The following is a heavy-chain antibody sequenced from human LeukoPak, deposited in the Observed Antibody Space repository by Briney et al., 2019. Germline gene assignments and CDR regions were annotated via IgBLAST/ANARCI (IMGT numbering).Heavy chain of an antibody. D-gene: IGHD2-21*02. CDR3: ARALSFPYCGGDCYSTALDY. Sequence: GGSLRLSCAASGFTFSSYAMHWVRQDPGKGLEWVAVISYDGSNKYYADSVKGRFTISRDNSKNTLYLQMNSLRAEDTAVYYCARALSFPYCGGDCYSTALDYWGQGTLVTVSS. CDR1: GFTFSSYA. J-gene: IGHJ4*02. V-gene: IGHV3-30*04. CDR2: ISYDGSNK.